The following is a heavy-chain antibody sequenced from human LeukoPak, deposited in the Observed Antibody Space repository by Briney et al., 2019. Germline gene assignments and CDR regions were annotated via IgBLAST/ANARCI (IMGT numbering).Heavy chain of an antibody. V-gene: IGHV3-30*04. CDR3: ARDPAKGDATYFDY. Sequence: GGSLRLSCTASGFPFSNYAMNWVRQTPGKGLEWVALISLDGGKIYYADSVKGRFTISRDNSKNTLFLQMNSLTAEDTAVYYCARDPAKGDATYFDYWGQGTLVTVSS. J-gene: IGHJ4*02. CDR2: ISLDGGKI. D-gene: IGHD2-15*01. CDR1: GFPFSNYA.